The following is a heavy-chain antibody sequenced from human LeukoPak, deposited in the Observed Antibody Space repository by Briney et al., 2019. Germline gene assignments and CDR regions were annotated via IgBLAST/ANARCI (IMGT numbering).Heavy chain of an antibody. V-gene: IGHV3-21*01. CDR3: ARGIDSGYDYFDY. Sequence: GGSLRLSCAASGFKFSSYSMKWVRQAPGKGLEWVSFISSSSSYIYYADSLKGRFTISRDNAKNSLYLQMNSLRAEDTAVYYCARGIDSGYDYFDYWGQGTLVTVSS. CDR1: GFKFSSYS. J-gene: IGHJ4*02. D-gene: IGHD5-12*01. CDR2: ISSSSSYI.